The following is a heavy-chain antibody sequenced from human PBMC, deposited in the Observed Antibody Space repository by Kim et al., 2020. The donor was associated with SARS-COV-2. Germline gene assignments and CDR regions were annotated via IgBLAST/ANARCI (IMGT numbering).Heavy chain of an antibody. CDR1: GFTFSSYA. V-gene: IGHV3-23*01. CDR2: ISGSGGST. Sequence: GGSLRLSCAASGFTFSSYAMSWVRQAPGKGLEWVSAISGSGGSTYYADSVKGRFTISRDNSKNTLYLQMNSLRAEDTAVYYCEKGRDPIQRLSSVYFQHWGQGTLVTVSS. J-gene: IGHJ1*01. CDR3: EKGRDPIQRLSSVYFQH. D-gene: IGHD5-18*01.